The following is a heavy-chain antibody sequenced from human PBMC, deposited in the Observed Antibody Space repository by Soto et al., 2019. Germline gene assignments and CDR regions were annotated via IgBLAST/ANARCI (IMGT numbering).Heavy chain of an antibody. CDR3: ARDRELDGIPYYFDY. CDR1: GGSISSGGYY. D-gene: IGHD1-1*01. CDR2: IYHSGST. J-gene: IGHJ4*02. V-gene: IGHV4-31*03. Sequence: SETLSLTCTVSGGSISSGGYYWSWIRQHPGKGLEWIGYIYHSGSTYYNPPLKSRVTISADTSKNQFSLQLSSVTAADTAVYYCARDRELDGIPYYFDYWGQGALVTVSS.